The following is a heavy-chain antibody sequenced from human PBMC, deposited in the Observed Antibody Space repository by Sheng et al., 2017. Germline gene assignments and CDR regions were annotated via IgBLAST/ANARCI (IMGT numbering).Heavy chain of an antibody. V-gene: IGHV3-21*01. CDR1: GFTFSSYS. D-gene: IGHD3-22*01. CDR2: ISSSSSYI. CDR3: ARDNKDSSGYYYVRVHMDAFDI. Sequence: EVQLVESGEAWSSLGGPVRLSCAASGFTFSSYSMNWVRQAPGKGLEWVSSISSSSSYIYYADSVKGRFTISRDNAKNSLYLQMNSLRAEDTAVYYCARDNKDSSGYYYVRVHMDAFDIWGQGTMVTVSS. J-gene: IGHJ3*02.